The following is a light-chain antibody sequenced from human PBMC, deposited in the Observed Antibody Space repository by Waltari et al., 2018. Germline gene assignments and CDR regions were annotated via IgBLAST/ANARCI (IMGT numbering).Light chain of an antibody. J-gene: IGKJ1*01. V-gene: IGKV3-20*01. CDR1: QSDSSNY. Sequence: EIVLTQAPGTLSLSPGERATLSCRASQSDSSNYLAWYQQKPGRAPRLLIYGASSRATGIPDRFSGSGSGTDFTLTISRLEPEDFAVYYCQQYATSWTFGQGTKVEIK. CDR2: GAS. CDR3: QQYATSWT.